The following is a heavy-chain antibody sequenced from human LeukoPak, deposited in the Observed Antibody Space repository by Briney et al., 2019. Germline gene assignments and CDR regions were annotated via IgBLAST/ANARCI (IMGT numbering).Heavy chain of an antibody. CDR1: GSTFSSYG. CDR2: ISYDGSNK. CDR3: AKDRVAVDGYLDY. J-gene: IGHJ4*02. Sequence: QSGGSLRLSCAASGSTFSSYGVHWVRQAPGKGLEWVAVISYDGSNKYYADSVKGRFTISRDNSKNTLYLQMNSLRAEDTAVYYCAKDRVAVDGYLDYWGQGTLVTVSS. D-gene: IGHD6-19*01. V-gene: IGHV3-30*18.